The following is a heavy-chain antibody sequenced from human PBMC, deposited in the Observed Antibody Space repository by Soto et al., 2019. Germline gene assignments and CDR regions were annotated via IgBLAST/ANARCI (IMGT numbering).Heavy chain of an antibody. CDR2: IFHTGRV. CDR1: GGSLRNSGYY. Sequence: QVHLQESGPGLLKPSQTLSLTCTVSGGSLRNSGYYGTWIRHYPGRGLEWLGYIFHTGRVYYNPSLTGRVVIAVDTSNNQFSLNLTSVTAADTAVYYCATCGHTYGNAFDIWGQGTLVTVS. D-gene: IGHD5-18*01. CDR3: ATCGHTYGNAFDI. V-gene: IGHV4-31*03. J-gene: IGHJ3*02.